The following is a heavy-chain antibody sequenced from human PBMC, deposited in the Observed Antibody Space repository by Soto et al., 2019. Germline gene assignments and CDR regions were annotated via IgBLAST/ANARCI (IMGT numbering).Heavy chain of an antibody. CDR1: GFTFSSYA. CDR3: AKDTMVRGVVAYYYYGMDV. J-gene: IGHJ6*02. V-gene: IGHV3-23*01. D-gene: IGHD3-10*01. Sequence: GGSLRLSCSASGFTFSSYAMSWVRQAPGKGLEWVSAISGSGGSTYYADSVKGRFTISRDNSKNTLYLQMNSLRAEDTAVYYCAKDTMVRGVVAYYYYGMDVWGQGTTVTVSS. CDR2: ISGSGGST.